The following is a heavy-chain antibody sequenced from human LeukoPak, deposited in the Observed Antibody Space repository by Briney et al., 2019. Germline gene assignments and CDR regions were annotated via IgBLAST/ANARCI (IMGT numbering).Heavy chain of an antibody. CDR3: AREVAAAGNFDY. V-gene: IGHV1-3*01. Sequence: GAPVKVSCKASGYTFTSYAMHWVRQAPGQRLEWMGWINAGSGNTKYSRKFQGRVTITRDTSASTAYMELSSLRSEDTAVYYCAREVAAAGNFDYWGQGTLVTVSS. J-gene: IGHJ4*02. CDR1: GYTFTSYA. CDR2: INAGSGNT. D-gene: IGHD6-13*01.